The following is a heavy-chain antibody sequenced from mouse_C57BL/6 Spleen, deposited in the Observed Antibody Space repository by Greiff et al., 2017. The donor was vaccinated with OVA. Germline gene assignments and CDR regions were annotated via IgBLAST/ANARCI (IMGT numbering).Heavy chain of an antibody. J-gene: IGHJ2*01. CDR2: IHPTSGST. V-gene: IGHV1-64*01. CDR3: AREGVTTVVADY. D-gene: IGHD1-1*01. Sequence: VQLQQPGAELVKPGASVKLSCKASGYTFTSYWMHWVKQRPGQGLEWIGMIHPTSGSTNYNEKFKSKATLTVDKSSSTAYMQLSSLTSEDSAVYYCAREGVTTVVADYWGQGTTLTVSS. CDR1: GYTFTSYW.